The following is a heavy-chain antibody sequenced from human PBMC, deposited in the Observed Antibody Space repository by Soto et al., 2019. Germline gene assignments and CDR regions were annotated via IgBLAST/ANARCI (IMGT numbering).Heavy chain of an antibody. J-gene: IGHJ6*02. V-gene: IGHV4-39*01. CDR1: GGSISSSSYY. CDR2: IYYSGST. D-gene: IGHD3-9*01. CDR3: ASGYDILTGYPRGDYYGMDV. Sequence: SETLSLTCTVSGGSISSSSYYWGWIRQPPGKGLEWIGSIYYSGSTYYNPSLKSRVTISVDTSKNQFSLKLSSVTAADTAVYYCASGYDILTGYPRGDYYGMDVWGQGTKVTVSS.